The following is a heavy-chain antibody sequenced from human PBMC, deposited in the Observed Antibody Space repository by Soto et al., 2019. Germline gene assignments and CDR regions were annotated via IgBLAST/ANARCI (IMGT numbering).Heavy chain of an antibody. V-gene: IGHV3-72*01. CDR2: TRNKANSYTT. Sequence: PGGSLRLSCAASGFTFSDHYMDWVRQAPGKGLEWVGRTRNKANSYTTEYAASVKGRFTISRDDSKNSLYLQMNSLKTEDTAVYFCRVYDCGGDCYSRPGNDYWGQGTLVTVSS. CDR3: RVYDCGGDCYSRPGNDY. CDR1: GFTFSDHY. J-gene: IGHJ4*02. D-gene: IGHD2-21*02.